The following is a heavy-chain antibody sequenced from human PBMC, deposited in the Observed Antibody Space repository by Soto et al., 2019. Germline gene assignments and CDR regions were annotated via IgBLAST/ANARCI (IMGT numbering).Heavy chain of an antibody. V-gene: IGHV3-13*01. Sequence: WVRQATGNGLEWVSAIGTAGDTYYPVAVKGRFTISRENAKNSLYLQMNSLRAGDTAVYYCARDRRDCISTSCYRRDYYYGMDVWGQGTTVTVSS. J-gene: IGHJ6*02. D-gene: IGHD2-2*01. CDR3: ARDRRDCISTSCYRRDYYYGMDV. CDR2: IGTAGDT.